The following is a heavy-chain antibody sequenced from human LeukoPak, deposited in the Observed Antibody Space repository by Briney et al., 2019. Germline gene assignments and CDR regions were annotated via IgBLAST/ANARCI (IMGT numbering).Heavy chain of an antibody. CDR1: GFTFSSYA. D-gene: IGHD6-13*01. J-gene: IGHJ6*02. CDR2: ISGSGGST. CDR3: AKEEYSSSCIYYYYYYGMDV. V-gene: IGHV3-23*01. Sequence: GGSLRLSCAASGFTFSSYAMSWVRQAPGKGLEWVSAISGSGGSTYYADSVKGRFTISRDNSKNTLYLQMNRRRAEDTAVYYCAKEEYSSSCIYYYYYYGMDVWGQGTTVTVSS.